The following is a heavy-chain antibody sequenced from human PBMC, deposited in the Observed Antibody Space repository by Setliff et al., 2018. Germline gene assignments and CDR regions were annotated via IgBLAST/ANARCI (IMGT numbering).Heavy chain of an antibody. CDR3: ATGWAAAAGTFDYYMDV. CDR1: GYTFTSYY. J-gene: IGHJ6*03. CDR2: INPSGGST. V-gene: IGHV1-46*01. Sequence: GASVKVSCKASGYTFTSYYMHWVRQAPGQGLEWMGIINPSGGSTSYAQKFQGRVTMTRDTSTSTVYMELSSLRSEDTAVYYCATGWAAAAGTFDYYMDVWGKGTTVTVSS. D-gene: IGHD6-13*01.